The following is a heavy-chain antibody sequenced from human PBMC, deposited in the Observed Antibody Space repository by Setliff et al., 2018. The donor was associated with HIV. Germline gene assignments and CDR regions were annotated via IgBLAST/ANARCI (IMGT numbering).Heavy chain of an antibody. CDR1: GGSFSTYY. J-gene: IGHJ3*01. CDR3: ARARITMTGGRLEPYAFDR. V-gene: IGHV4-4*07. CDR2: VHSTGTT. Sequence: PSETLSLTCIVSGGSFSTYYWSWIRQPAGEGLEYIGRVHSTGTTIYNPSLKSRVTMSVDTSKNQLSLKLRSVTAADTAVYYCARARITMTGGRLEPYAFDRWGQGTKVTVSS. D-gene: IGHD3-22*01.